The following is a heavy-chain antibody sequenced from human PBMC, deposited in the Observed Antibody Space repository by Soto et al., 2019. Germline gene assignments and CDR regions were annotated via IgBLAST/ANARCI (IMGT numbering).Heavy chain of an antibody. CDR1: GYTFTSYT. CDR3: ARGVTYMVRGVIISGWFDP. CDR2: INAGNGNT. D-gene: IGHD3-10*01. Sequence: AXVKVSCKASGYTFTSYTIHWVRQAPGQSLEWMGWINAGNGNTKYSQKFQGRVTITRDTSASTAYMELSSLRSEDTAVYYCARGVTYMVRGVIISGWFDPWGQGTLVTVSS. V-gene: IGHV1-3*01. J-gene: IGHJ5*02.